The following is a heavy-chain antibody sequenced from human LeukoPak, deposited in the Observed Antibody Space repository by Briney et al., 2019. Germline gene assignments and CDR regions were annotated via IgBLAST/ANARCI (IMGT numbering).Heavy chain of an antibody. J-gene: IGHJ6*03. V-gene: IGHV4-59*01. CDR1: GGSISSYY. CDR3: ARVEEGYGSGRRENYYYYYMDV. CDR2: IYYSGST. Sequence: SETLSLTCTVSGGSISSYYWSWIRRPPGKGLEWIGYIYYSGSTNYNTSLKSRVTISVDTSKNQFSLKLASVTAAGTAVYYCARVEEGYGSGRRENYYYYYMDVWGKGTTVTISS. D-gene: IGHD3-10*01.